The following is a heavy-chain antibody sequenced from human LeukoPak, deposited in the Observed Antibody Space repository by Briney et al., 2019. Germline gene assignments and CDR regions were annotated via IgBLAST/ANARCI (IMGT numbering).Heavy chain of an antibody. V-gene: IGHV4-59*01. D-gene: IGHD3-10*01. CDR1: GGSISSYY. Sequence: TPSETLSLTCTVSGGSISSYYWSWIRQPPGKGLEWIGYTYYSGSTNYNPSLKSRVTISVDTSKNQFSLKLSPVTAADTAVYYCARDPLRITSWYFDLWGRGTLVTVSS. CDR3: ARDPLRITSWYFDL. CDR2: TYYSGST. J-gene: IGHJ2*01.